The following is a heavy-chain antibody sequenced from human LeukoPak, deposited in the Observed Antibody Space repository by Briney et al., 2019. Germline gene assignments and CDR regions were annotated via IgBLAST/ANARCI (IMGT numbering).Heavy chain of an antibody. Sequence: GESLKISCKGSGYTFTSHCIAWVRQMPGKGLEWMGIIRPANSDTRYSPSFEGQVTISADKSISTAYLQWSSLEASDTAMYYCARRYCSGTTCYNFDLWGQGTLVTVSS. CDR2: IRPANSDT. J-gene: IGHJ4*02. D-gene: IGHD2-15*01. CDR3: ARRYCSGTTCYNFDL. CDR1: GYTFTSHC. V-gene: IGHV5-51*01.